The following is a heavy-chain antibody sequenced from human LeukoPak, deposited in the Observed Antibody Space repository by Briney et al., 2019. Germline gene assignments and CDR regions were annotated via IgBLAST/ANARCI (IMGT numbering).Heavy chain of an antibody. CDR1: GFTFTNYA. D-gene: IGHD3-10*01. CDR2: MSGSGGST. J-gene: IGHJ4*02. Sequence: GGSLRLSCAASGFTFTNYAMNWVRQAPGKGLEWVSGMSGSGGSTYYADSVKGRFTISRDNSKNTLYLQMNSLRAEDTAVYYCAKRGAYFGGFDYWGQGTLVTVSS. V-gene: IGHV3-23*01. CDR3: AKRGAYFGGFDY.